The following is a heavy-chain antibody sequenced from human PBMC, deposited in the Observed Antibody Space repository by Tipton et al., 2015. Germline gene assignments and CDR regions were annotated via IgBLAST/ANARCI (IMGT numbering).Heavy chain of an antibody. CDR1: GFTFTNYT. CDR3: ARTRYCFGTTCHEDYFYGMDV. D-gene: IGHD2-2*01. V-gene: IGHV4-59*01. J-gene: IGHJ6*02. CDR2: IYYSGTS. Sequence: LRLSCAASGFTFTNYTMNWVRQAPGKGLEWIGFIYYSGTSIYSPSLEGRVTMSVDTAKKQFSPKLASVTAADTAMYYCARTRYCFGTTCHEDYFYGMDVWGQGTMVTVSS.